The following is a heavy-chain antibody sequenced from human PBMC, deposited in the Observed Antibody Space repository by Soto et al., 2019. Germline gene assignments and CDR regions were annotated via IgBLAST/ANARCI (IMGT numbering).Heavy chain of an antibody. J-gene: IGHJ4*02. Sequence: SETLSLTCTVSGGSISSSSYYWGWIRQSPGKGLEWIGKIDYTGSTYYNPSLKSRLTISIDTSKNQFSLKLSSVTAADTAVYYCASGGRWELPQDFWGQGTLVTVSS. CDR3: ASGGRWELPQDF. CDR1: GGSISSSSYY. D-gene: IGHD1-26*01. CDR2: IDYTGST. V-gene: IGHV4-39*01.